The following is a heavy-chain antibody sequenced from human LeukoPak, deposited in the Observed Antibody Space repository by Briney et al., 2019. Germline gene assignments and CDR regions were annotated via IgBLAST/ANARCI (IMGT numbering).Heavy chain of an antibody. CDR1: GGSISSYY. J-gene: IGHJ6*03. Sequence: PSETLSLTCTVSGGSISSYYWSWIRQPPGKGLEWIGYIYYSGSTNYNPSLKSRVTISVDTSKNQFSLRLSSVTAADTAVYYCARAGRIVVVPAARSSDYYMDVWGKGTTVTVSS. CDR3: ARAGRIVVVPAARSSDYYMDV. CDR2: IYYSGST. V-gene: IGHV4-59*08. D-gene: IGHD2-2*01.